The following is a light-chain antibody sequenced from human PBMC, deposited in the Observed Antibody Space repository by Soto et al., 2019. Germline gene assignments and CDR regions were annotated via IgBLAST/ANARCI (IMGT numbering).Light chain of an antibody. CDR2: DND. Sequence: QSVLTQPPSGSAAPGQRVTISCSGANSNIGNNHVSWYQQLPGAAPKLLIYDNDYRPSGISDRFSGSKSGTSATLAITGLQTGDEAVYYCGTWDSSLSSGGVFGGGTQLTVL. CDR3: GTWDSSLSSGGV. CDR1: NSNIGNNH. J-gene: IGLJ3*02. V-gene: IGLV1-51*01.